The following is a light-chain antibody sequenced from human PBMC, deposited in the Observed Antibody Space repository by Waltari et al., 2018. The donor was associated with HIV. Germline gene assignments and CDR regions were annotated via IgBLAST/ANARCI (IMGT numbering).Light chain of an antibody. CDR1: QSVRGNF. CDR2: GAS. J-gene: IGKJ1*01. CDR3: QQYATSPVT. Sequence: EIVLTQSAGTLSLSPGGRANLSCRASQSVRGNFLAWYQQKRGQAPRLLIYGASTRATGIPDRFSGSGSGTDFTLTISRLEPEDFAVYFCQQYATSPVTFGHGTKVYIK. V-gene: IGKV3-20*01.